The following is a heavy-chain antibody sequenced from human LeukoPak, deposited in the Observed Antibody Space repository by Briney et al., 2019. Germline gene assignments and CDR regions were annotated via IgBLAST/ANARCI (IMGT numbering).Heavy chain of an antibody. CDR3: ARRGSYSAEYFQH. J-gene: IGHJ1*01. CDR1: GFSFRSYT. Sequence: GGSLRLSCAASGFSFRSYTMHWVRQAPGKGLEYVSAISSSRGSTYYVNSVKGRFTISRDNSKNTLYLQMGRLRAEDMAVYYCARRGSYSAEYFQHWGQGTLVTVSS. D-gene: IGHD1-26*01. V-gene: IGHV3-64*01. CDR2: ISSSRGST.